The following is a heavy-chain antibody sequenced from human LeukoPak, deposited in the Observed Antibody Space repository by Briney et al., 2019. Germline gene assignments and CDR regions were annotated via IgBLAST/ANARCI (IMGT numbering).Heavy chain of an antibody. V-gene: IGHV4-39*07. CDR2: TYYSGST. J-gene: IGHJ4*02. CDR1: GGSISSSSSY. CDR3: ARGPLTRPTAFDY. Sequence: KPSETLSLTCTVSGGSISSSSSYWGWIRQPPGKGLEWIGSTYYSGSTYYNPSLKSRVTISVDMSKNQFSLKLSSVTAADTAVYYCARGPLTRPTAFDYWGQGTLVTVSS.